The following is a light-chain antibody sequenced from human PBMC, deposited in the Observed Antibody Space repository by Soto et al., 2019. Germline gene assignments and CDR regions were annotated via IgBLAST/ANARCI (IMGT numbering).Light chain of an antibody. V-gene: IGLV2-14*01. CDR2: EVS. J-gene: IGLJ2*01. Sequence: QSALTQPDSVSGSPGQSITISCTGTSRDVGGYNYVSWYQQHPGKAPKLMIYEVSNRPSGVSNRFSGSKSGNTASLTISGLQAEDEADYYCSSYTSSSTVVFGGGTKLTVL. CDR1: SRDVGGYNY. CDR3: SSYTSSSTVV.